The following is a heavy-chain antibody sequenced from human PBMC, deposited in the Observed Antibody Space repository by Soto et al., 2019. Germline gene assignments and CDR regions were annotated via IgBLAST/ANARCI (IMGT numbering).Heavy chain of an antibody. CDR1: GFTFDDYA. CDR2: ISWNSGSI. D-gene: IGHD4-17*01. J-gene: IGHJ1*01. Sequence: PGGSLRLSCAASGFTFDDYAMHWVRQAPGKGLEWVSGISWNSGSIGYADSVKGRFTISRDNAKNSLYLQMNSLRAEDTALYYCAKDMTTVTTQYFQHWGQGTLVTVSS. CDR3: AKDMTTVTTQYFQH. V-gene: IGHV3-9*01.